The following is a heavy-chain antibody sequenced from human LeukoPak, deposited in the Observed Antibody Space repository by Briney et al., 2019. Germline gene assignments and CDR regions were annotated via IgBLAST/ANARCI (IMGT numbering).Heavy chain of an antibody. CDR1: GGSISSGSYY. Sequence: SETLSLTCTVSGGSISSGSYYWSWIRQPPGKGLEWIGSIYYSGSTNYNPSLKSRVTISVDTSKNQFSLKLSSVTAADTAVYYCARGYCSGGSCYSYYYYNYMDVWGKGTTVTVSS. J-gene: IGHJ6*03. V-gene: IGHV4-39*07. CDR2: IYYSGST. D-gene: IGHD2-15*01. CDR3: ARGYCSGGSCYSYYYYNYMDV.